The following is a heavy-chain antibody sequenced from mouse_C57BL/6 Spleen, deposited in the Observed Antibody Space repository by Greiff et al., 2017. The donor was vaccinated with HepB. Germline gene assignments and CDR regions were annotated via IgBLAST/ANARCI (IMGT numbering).Heavy chain of an antibody. Sequence: VQLQQSGAELVKPGASVKMSCKASGYTFTSYWITWVKQRPGQGLEWIGDIYPGSGSTNYNEKFKSKATLTVDTSSSTAYMQLSSLTSEDSAVYYCARCYDYDGYFDVWGTGTTVTVSS. CDR2: IYPGSGST. CDR1: GYTFTSYW. D-gene: IGHD2-4*01. CDR3: ARCYDYDGYFDV. V-gene: IGHV1-55*01. J-gene: IGHJ1*03.